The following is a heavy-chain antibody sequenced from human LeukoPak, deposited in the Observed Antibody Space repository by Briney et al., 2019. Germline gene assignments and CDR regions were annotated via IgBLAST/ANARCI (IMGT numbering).Heavy chain of an antibody. Sequence: GALRLSCAASGFTFSSYGMHWVRQAPGKGLEWVAVIWYDGSNKYYADSVKGRFTISRDNSKNTLDLQMNSLRAEDTAVYYCARDRSYDFWSGYSTPDYWGQGTLVTVPS. D-gene: IGHD3-3*01. CDR3: ARDRSYDFWSGYSTPDY. CDR1: GFTFSSYG. V-gene: IGHV3-33*01. CDR2: IWYDGSNK. J-gene: IGHJ4*02.